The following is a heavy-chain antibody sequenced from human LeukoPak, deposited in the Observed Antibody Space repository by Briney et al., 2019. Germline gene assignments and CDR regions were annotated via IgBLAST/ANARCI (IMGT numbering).Heavy chain of an antibody. V-gene: IGHV4-4*07. CDR1: GGSISSYY. CDR3: ARADYYHILTGYYNDAFDI. J-gene: IGHJ3*02. Sequence: SETLSLTCTVSGGSISSYYWSWIRQPAGKGLEWIGRIYTSGSTNYNPSLKSRVTMSVDTSKNRFSLKLSSVTAADTAVYYCARADYYHILTGYYNDAFDIWGQGTMVTVSS. D-gene: IGHD3-9*01. CDR2: IYTSGST.